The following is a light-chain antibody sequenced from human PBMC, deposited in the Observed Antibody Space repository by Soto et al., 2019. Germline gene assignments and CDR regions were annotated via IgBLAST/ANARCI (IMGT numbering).Light chain of an antibody. CDR1: QGIRND. CDR2: ASS. V-gene: IGKV1-39*01. CDR3: QQSHSSPIT. J-gene: IGKJ5*01. Sequence: PASLSASLGYMVTMSGRASQGIRNDLAWYQQKAVKAPKLLIFASSNLQSGVPSRFSGSGSGTDFTLTISSLQPQDFATYYCQQSHSSPITFGQGTRLEIK.